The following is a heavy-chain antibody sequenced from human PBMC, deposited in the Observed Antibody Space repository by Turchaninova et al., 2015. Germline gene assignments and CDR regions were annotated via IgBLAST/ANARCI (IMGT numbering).Heavy chain of an antibody. Sequence: LVLLGVPLRLSFAASGFSFDACAMVWVRQAPGECLECISLINTLGTRTFYADSVRGRFTISRDNSKNTLYLQINNLRAEDTAFYYCAKVRDNSNYGGADSWGQGILVAVS. CDR2: INTLGTRT. CDR1: GFSFDACA. V-gene: IGHV3-23*03. J-gene: IGHJ4*02. CDR3: AKVRDNSNYGGADS. D-gene: IGHD4-17*01.